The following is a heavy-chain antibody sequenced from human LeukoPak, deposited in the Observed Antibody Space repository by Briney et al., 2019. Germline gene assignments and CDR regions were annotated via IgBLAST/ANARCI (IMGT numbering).Heavy chain of an antibody. CDR1: GFTFSGYW. V-gene: IGHV3-74*01. CDR3: ARLGIKAAGPDY. D-gene: IGHD6-13*01. Sequence: GGSLRLSCAASGFTFSGYWMHWVRQAPGKGLVWVSRINSDGNSPTYADSVKGRFAISRDNAKNTLYLQMNSLRAEDTAVYYCARLGIKAAGPDYWGQGTLVTVSS. CDR2: INSDGNSP. J-gene: IGHJ4*02.